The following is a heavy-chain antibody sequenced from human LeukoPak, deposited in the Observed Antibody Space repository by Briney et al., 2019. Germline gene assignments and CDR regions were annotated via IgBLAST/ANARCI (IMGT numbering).Heavy chain of an antibody. CDR3: ARGLYLYYYGSGSHDN. Sequence: SETLSLTCTVSGGSISSYYWSWIRQPPGKGLEWIGEINHSGSTNYNPSLKSRVTISVDTSKNQFSLKLSSVTAADTAVYYCARGLYLYYYGSGSHDNWGQGTLVTVSS. V-gene: IGHV4-34*01. CDR1: GGSISSYY. J-gene: IGHJ4*02. CDR2: INHSGST. D-gene: IGHD3-10*01.